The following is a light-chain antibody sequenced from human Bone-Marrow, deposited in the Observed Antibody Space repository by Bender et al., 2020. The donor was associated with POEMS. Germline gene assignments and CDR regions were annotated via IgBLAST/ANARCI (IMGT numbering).Light chain of an antibody. Sequence: QSVLTQPPSVSGAPGQTVTISCTGTSSNMGAGYGVNWYQQLPGTAPKLLIYNNENRPTGVPDRISGSKSGTSASLAITGPQSEDEADYYCQSYDNSLSGWVCGGGTKLTAL. CDR1: SSNMGAGYG. J-gene: IGLJ3*02. CDR3: QSYDNSLSGWV. CDR2: NNE. V-gene: IGLV1-40*01.